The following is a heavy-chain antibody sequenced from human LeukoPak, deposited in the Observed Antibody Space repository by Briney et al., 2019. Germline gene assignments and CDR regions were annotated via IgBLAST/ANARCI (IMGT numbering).Heavy chain of an antibody. Sequence: KPSETLSLTCAVYGGSFSGYYWSWIRQPPGKGLEWIGEINHSGSTNYNPSLKSRVTISVDTSKNQFSLKLSSVTAADTAVYCCARGTTVTTSFDYWGQGTLVTVSS. D-gene: IGHD4-17*01. V-gene: IGHV4-34*01. CDR2: INHSGST. CDR3: ARGTTVTTSFDY. CDR1: GGSFSGYY. J-gene: IGHJ4*02.